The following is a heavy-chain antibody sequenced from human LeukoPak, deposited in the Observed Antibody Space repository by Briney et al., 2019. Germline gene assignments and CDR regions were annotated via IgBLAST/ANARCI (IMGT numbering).Heavy chain of an antibody. CDR1: GFTFSSYS. J-gene: IGHJ5*02. V-gene: IGHV3-21*01. CDR2: ISSSSSYI. Sequence: GGSLRLSCAASGFTFSSYSMNRVRQAPGKGLEWVSSISSSSSYIYYADSVKGRFTISRDNAKNSLYLQMNSLRAEDTAVYYCARDRIRGSNWFDPWGQGTLVTVSS. D-gene: IGHD3-10*01. CDR3: ARDRIRGSNWFDP.